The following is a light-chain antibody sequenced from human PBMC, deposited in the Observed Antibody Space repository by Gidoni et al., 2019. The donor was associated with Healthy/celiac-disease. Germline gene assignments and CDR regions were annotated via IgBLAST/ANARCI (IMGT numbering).Light chain of an antibody. Sequence: DVVMTQSPLSMPVTLGQPASISCRSSKSRVFSDGNTYLNWFQQRPGQSPRRLISKVSNRDSGVPDRFSGSVSGTDFTLKISRVEAEDVGVYYCMQGTHWPPWTFGQGTKVEIK. CDR3: MQGTHWPPWT. CDR2: KVS. J-gene: IGKJ1*01. CDR1: KSRVFSDGNTY. V-gene: IGKV2-30*01.